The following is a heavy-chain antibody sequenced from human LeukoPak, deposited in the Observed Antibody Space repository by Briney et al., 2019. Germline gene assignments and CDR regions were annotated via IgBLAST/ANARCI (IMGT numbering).Heavy chain of an antibody. CDR2: INPNSGGT. CDR1: GYTFTGYY. D-gene: IGHD3-10*01. Sequence: ASVRVSCKASGYTFTGYYMHWVRQAPGQGLEWMGWINPNSGGTNYAQKFQGRVTMTRDTSISTAYMGLSRLRSDDTAVYYCARDQTGLYYYGSGSYIPDGFLIWGQGTLVTVSS. CDR3: ARDQTGLYYYGSGSYIPDGFLI. J-gene: IGHJ4*02. V-gene: IGHV1-2*02.